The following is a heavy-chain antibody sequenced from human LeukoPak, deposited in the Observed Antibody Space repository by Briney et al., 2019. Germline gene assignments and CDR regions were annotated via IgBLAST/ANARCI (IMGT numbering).Heavy chain of an antibody. CDR3: ARGDVDTFDY. V-gene: IGHV4-34*01. D-gene: IGHD3/OR15-3a*01. CDR1: GFTFSSYA. J-gene: IGHJ4*02. Sequence: PGGSLRLSCAASGFTFSSYAMSWVRQPPGKGLEWIGEINHSGSTNYNPSLKSRVTISVDTSKNQFSLKLSSVTAADTAVYYCARGDVDTFDYWGQGTLVTVSS. CDR2: INHSGST.